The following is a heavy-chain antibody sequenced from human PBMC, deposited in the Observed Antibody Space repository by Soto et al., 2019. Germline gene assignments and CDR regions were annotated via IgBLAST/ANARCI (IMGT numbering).Heavy chain of an antibody. CDR2: INHSGST. CDR3: ARGGSTPMVIAY. CDR1: GGSSSSYH. Sequence: TLSLTCTVSGGSSSSYHWSWIRQPPGKGLEWIGEINHSGSTNYNPSLKSRVTISVDTSKNQFSLMLSSVTAADTAVYYCARGGSTPMVIAYWGQGTLVTVSS. V-gene: IGHV4-34*01. D-gene: IGHD5-18*01. J-gene: IGHJ4*02.